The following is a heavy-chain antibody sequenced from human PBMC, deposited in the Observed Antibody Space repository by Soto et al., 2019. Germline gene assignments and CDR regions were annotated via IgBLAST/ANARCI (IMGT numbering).Heavy chain of an antibody. CDR3: ARSRYSGSNWFDP. Sequence: EVQLLESGGGLVQPGGSLRLSCAASGFTFSSYSMNWVRQAPGKGLEWVSSISSISGYIYYADSVKGRFTISRDNAKNSLYLQMNSLRAEDTAVYYCARSRYSGSNWFDPWGQGTLVTVSS. V-gene: IGHV3-21*01. CDR1: GFTFSSYS. D-gene: IGHD1-26*01. J-gene: IGHJ5*02. CDR2: ISSISGYI.